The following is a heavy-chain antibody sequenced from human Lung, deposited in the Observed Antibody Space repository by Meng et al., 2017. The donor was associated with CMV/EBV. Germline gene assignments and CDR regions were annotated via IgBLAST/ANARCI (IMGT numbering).Heavy chain of an antibody. CDR2: ISGNTGFI. CDR1: GFTFDDFA. J-gene: IGHJ6*02. Sequence: PCAASGFTFDDFAMHWVRQTPGEGLEWVSGISGNTGFIGYADSVKGRFIVSRDNGKKTLSLHMNTLSSEDTELYYCSKGGGERVTFDAMDVWCQGTTVTVSS. D-gene: IGHD2-21*02. CDR3: SKGGGERVTFDAMDV. V-gene: IGHV3-9*01.